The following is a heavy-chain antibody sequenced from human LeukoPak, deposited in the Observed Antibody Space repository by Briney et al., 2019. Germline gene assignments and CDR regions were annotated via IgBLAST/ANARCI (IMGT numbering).Heavy chain of an antibody. CDR1: GGSISSYY. J-gene: IGHJ4*02. CDR3: ARDGWDYVWGSYRPRLNY. D-gene: IGHD3-16*02. Sequence: SETLSLTCTVSGGSISSYYWSWIRQPPGKGLEWIGYIYYSGSTNYNPSLKSRVTISVDTSKNQFSLKLSSVTAADTAVYYCARDGWDYVWGSYRPRLNYWGQGTLVTVSS. V-gene: IGHV4-59*01. CDR2: IYYSGST.